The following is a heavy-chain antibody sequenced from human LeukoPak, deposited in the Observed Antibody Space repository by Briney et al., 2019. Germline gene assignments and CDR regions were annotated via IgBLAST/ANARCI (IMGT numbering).Heavy chain of an antibody. V-gene: IGHV4-34*01. CDR2: INPSRNT. Sequence: PSETLSLTCAVFGGSFSGYYWNWIRQPPGKGLEWIGQINPSRNTNYNPSLKSRVTISVDTSRKQFSLKLSSVTAADTAVYYCARRYDFWSGYPPPLDYWGQGTLVTVSS. J-gene: IGHJ4*02. CDR3: ARRYDFWSGYPPPLDY. CDR1: GGSFSGYY. D-gene: IGHD3-3*01.